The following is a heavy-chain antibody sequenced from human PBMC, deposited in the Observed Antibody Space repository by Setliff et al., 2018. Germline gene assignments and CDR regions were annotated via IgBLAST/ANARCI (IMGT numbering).Heavy chain of an antibody. CDR2: INSDGSTT. V-gene: IGHV3-74*01. CDR1: GFTFSSYW. Sequence: PGGSLRLSCAASGFTFSSYWMHWVRQAPGRGLVWVSRINSDGSTTNYADSVKGRFTISRDNAKNTLYLQMNSLRAEDTAVYYCVRGFCSSSSCYGTMGYWGQGTLVAVAS. CDR3: VRGFCSSSSCYGTMGY. J-gene: IGHJ4*02. D-gene: IGHD2-2*01.